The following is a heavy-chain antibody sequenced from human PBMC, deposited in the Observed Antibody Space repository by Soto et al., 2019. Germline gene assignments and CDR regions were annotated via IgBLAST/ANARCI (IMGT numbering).Heavy chain of an antibody. CDR1: GFIFGNYA. CDR3: TKKHSSGPFDY. J-gene: IGHJ4*02. Sequence: EVQLLESGGGLVQPGGSLRLSCAASGFIFGNYAMSWVRQAPGKGLEWVSGIRGSGGRTDYADSVKGRFTISRDNSKNTLYLQMNSLRAEDAAVYYCTKKHSSGPFDYWGQGTLVTVSS. D-gene: IGHD6-19*01. CDR2: IRGSGGRT. V-gene: IGHV3-23*01.